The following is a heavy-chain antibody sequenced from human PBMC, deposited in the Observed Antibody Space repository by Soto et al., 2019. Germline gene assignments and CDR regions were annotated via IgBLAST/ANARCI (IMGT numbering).Heavy chain of an antibody. Sequence: PSETLSLTCTVSGGSISSYYWSWIRQPPGKGLEWIGYIYYSGSTNYNPSLKSRVTISVDTSKNQFSLKLSSVTAADTAVYYCARVVVGYCSSTSCRSYYYYYMDVWGKGTTVTVSS. CDR3: ARVVVGYCSSTSCRSYYYYYMDV. V-gene: IGHV4-59*01. CDR1: GGSISSYY. J-gene: IGHJ6*03. D-gene: IGHD2-2*03. CDR2: IYYSGST.